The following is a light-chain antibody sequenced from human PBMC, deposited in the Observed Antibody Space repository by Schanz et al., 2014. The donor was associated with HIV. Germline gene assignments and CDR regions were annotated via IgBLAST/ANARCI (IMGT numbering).Light chain of an antibody. Sequence: QSALTQPPSASGSPGQSVTISCTGTSSDVGDYDYVSWYQQLPGKAPKFIIYDVSQRPSGVPDRFSGSKSGNTASLTISGLQAEDEADYYCSSYAGSNNFWVFGGGTKVTVL. CDR2: DVS. V-gene: IGLV2-8*01. CDR1: SSDVGDYDY. CDR3: SSYAGSNNFWV. J-gene: IGLJ3*02.